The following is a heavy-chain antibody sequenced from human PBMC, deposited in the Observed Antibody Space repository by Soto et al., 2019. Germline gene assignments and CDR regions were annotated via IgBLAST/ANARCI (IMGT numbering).Heavy chain of an antibody. J-gene: IGHJ4*02. D-gene: IGHD6-19*01. Sequence: ASVKVSCTASGYTFTIYYMHWVRQAPGQGLEWMGIINPSGGSTSYAQKFQGRVTMTRDTSTSTVYMELSSLRSEDTAVYYCAREGTPRLNSSGWYLDDYWGQGTLVTVSS. CDR2: INPSGGST. V-gene: IGHV1-46*01. CDR1: GYTFTIYY. CDR3: AREGTPRLNSSGWYLDDY.